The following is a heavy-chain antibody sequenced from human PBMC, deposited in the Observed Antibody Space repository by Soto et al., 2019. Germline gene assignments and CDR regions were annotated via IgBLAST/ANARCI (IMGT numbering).Heavy chain of an antibody. V-gene: IGHV1-46*01. CDR1: GYTFTSYY. Sequence: ASVKVSCKASGYTFTSYYMHWVRQAPGQGPEWMGIINPSGGSTSYAQKFQGRVAMTRDTYTSTVYMELSSLRSEDTAVYYCARDQGHGWGSYDYGGQGLLVTVS. CDR3: ARDQGHGWGSYDY. J-gene: IGHJ4*02. D-gene: IGHD3-16*01. CDR2: INPSGGST.